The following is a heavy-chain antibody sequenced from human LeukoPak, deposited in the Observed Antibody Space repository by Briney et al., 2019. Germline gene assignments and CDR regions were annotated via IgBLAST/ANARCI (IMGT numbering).Heavy chain of an antibody. D-gene: IGHD3-22*01. CDR2: INHSGST. J-gene: IGHJ4*02. CDR3: ARVRGKTYYYDSSGLYFDY. Sequence: SETLSLTCAVYGGSFSGYYWSWIRQPPGKGLESIGEINHSGSTNYNPSLKSRVTISVDTSKNQFSLKLSSVTAADTAVYYCARVRGKTYYYDSSGLYFDYWGQGTRVTVSS. CDR1: GGSFSGYY. V-gene: IGHV4-34*01.